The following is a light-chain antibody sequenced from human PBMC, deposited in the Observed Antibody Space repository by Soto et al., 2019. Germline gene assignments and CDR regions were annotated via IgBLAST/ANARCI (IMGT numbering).Light chain of an antibody. J-gene: IGLJ2*01. CDR3: CLYGGSSNYVV. Sequence: QSALTQPASVSGSPGQSITISCTGTSSDVGKYNFVSWYRQHPGKAPKLIIFEVTKRPSGVSNRFFGSKSGNTASLTISGLQAEDEADYYCCLYGGSSNYVVFGGGTKLTVL. CDR1: SSDVGKYNF. CDR2: EVT. V-gene: IGLV2-23*02.